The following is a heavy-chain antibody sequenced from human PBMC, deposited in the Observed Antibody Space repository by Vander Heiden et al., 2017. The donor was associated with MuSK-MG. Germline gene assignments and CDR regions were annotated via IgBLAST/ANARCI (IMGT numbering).Heavy chain of an antibody. J-gene: IGHJ6*03. V-gene: IGHV1-69*01. CDR2: IIPIFGTA. CDR1: GGTFSSYA. D-gene: IGHD6-6*01. Sequence: QVQLVQSGAEVKKPGSSVKVSCKASGGTFSSYAISWVRQAPGQGLEWMGGIIPIFGTANYAQKFQGRVTITADESTSTAYMELSSLRSEDTAVYYCASGLDSSSGIHYYYYYMDVWGKGTTVTVSS. CDR3: ASGLDSSSGIHYYYYYMDV.